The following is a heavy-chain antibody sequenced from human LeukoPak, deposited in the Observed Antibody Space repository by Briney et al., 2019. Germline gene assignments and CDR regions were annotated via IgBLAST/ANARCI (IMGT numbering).Heavy chain of an antibody. Sequence: SETLSLTCTVSGGSISGYYWGWIRQPPGKGLEWIGSIYHSGSTYYNPSLKSRVTISVDTSKNQFSLKLSSVTAADTAVYYCARAAPSDYDYVWGSYRPGAFDIWGQGTMVTVSS. CDR3: ARAAPSDYDYVWGSYRPGAFDI. J-gene: IGHJ3*02. CDR2: IYHSGST. D-gene: IGHD3-16*02. CDR1: GGSISGYY. V-gene: IGHV4-38-2*02.